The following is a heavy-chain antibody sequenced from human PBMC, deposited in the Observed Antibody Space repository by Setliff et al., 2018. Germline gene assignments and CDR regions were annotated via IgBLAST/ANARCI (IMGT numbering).Heavy chain of an antibody. CDR2: INHSGST. V-gene: IGHV4-34*01. CDR1: GGSFSDSY. CDR3: ARKSRNIVVVPAAVIYYYYYYMDV. Sequence: SETLSLTCAVYGGSFSDSYWSWIRQPPGKGLEWIGDINHSGSTNYNPSLKSRVTISVDTSKNQFSLKLSSVTAADTAVYYCARKSRNIVVVPAAVIYYYYYYMDVWGKGTTVTVSS. J-gene: IGHJ6*03. D-gene: IGHD2-2*01.